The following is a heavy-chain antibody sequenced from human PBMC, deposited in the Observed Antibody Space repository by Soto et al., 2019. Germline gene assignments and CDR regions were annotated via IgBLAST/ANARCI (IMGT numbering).Heavy chain of an antibody. CDR3: ARGLTVTTFFGGYWFDP. J-gene: IGHJ5*02. V-gene: IGHV4-31*03. CDR2: IYYRGST. D-gene: IGHD4-4*01. Sequence: QVQLQESGPGLVKPSQTLSLTCTVSGGSISSGGYYWSWIRQHPGKGLEWIGYIYYRGSTYYNPSLKSRVTISVDTSKNQFSLKLSSVTAADTAVYYCARGLTVTTFFGGYWFDPWGQGTLVTVSS. CDR1: GGSISSGGYY.